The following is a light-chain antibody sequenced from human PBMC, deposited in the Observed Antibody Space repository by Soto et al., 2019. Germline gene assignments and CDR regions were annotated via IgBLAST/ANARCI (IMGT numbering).Light chain of an antibody. J-gene: IGLJ1*01. CDR1: SSDVGGYNY. Sequence: QSALTQPRSVSGSPGQSVTISCTGTSSDVGGYNYVSWYQQHPGKAPKFMIYDVSQRPSGVPARFSGSKYGNTASLTISGLQAEDEADYYCCSYAGSYTYVFGTGTKVTVL. CDR2: DVS. V-gene: IGLV2-11*01. CDR3: CSYAGSYTYV.